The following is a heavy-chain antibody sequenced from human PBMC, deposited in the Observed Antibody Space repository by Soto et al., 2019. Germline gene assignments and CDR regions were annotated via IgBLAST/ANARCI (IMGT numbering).Heavy chain of an antibody. CDR3: ASLRKAAAGTGNYFDY. D-gene: IGHD6-13*01. V-gene: IGHV4-4*07. CDR2: TFTMLSN. Sequence: PETRSPTCTVSGGSITSYYCGWNRPPAGEGREWIGRTFTMLSNNYNPYLKSRVTMSVDTSKNQFSLNLTSGTPTDTAVYYCASLRKAAAGTGNYFDYWGQGTLVTVSS. J-gene: IGHJ4*02. CDR1: GGSITSYY.